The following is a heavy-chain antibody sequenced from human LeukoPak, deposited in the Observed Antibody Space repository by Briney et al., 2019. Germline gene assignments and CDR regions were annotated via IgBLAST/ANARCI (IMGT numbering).Heavy chain of an antibody. J-gene: IGHJ3*02. V-gene: IGHV1-46*02. Sequence: ASVKVSCKSSGYTFNGYYMHWVRQAPGQGLEWMGLINPGGGNTNYAQNFQGRVTMTRDTSTSTVYMELSSLRSEDTAIYYCARISDGYNDAYDIWGQGTVVTVPS. CDR1: GYTFNGYY. D-gene: IGHD5-24*01. CDR3: ARISDGYNDAYDI. CDR2: INPGGGNT.